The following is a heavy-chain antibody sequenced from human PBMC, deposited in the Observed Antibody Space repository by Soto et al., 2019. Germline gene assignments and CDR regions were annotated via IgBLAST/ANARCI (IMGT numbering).Heavy chain of an antibody. CDR1: GGSISSGGYS. CDR2: IYHSGST. V-gene: IGHV4-30-2*01. CDR3: AGVNPAAAYYDMDV. Sequence: PSETLSLTCAVSGGSISSGGYSWSWIRQPPGKGLEWIGYIYHSGSTYYNPSLKSRVTISVDRSKNQFSLKLSSVTAADTAVYYCAGVNPAAAYYDMDVWGQGTTVTVSS. D-gene: IGHD2-15*01. J-gene: IGHJ6*02.